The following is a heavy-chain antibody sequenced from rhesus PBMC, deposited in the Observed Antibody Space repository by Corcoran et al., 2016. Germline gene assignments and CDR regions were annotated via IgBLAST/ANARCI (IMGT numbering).Heavy chain of an antibody. Sequence: EVQLVQSGAEVKRPGESLRISCKTSGYSFTSSWISWGPPMPGKGLAWMGSIYPGDSDTRYNPSFQGHVTISADKSISTTYLQWSSLKASDTATYYCAKSPHCSSTYCPSNWGQGVLVTVSS. D-gene: IGHD2-15*01. J-gene: IGHJ4*01. CDR3: AKSPHCSSTYCPSN. CDR2: IYPGDSDT. V-gene: IGHV5S1*01. CDR1: GYSFTSSW.